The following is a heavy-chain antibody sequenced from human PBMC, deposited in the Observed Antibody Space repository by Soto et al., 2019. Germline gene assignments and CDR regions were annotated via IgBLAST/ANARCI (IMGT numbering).Heavy chain of an antibody. V-gene: IGHV1-18*01. Sequence: QIQMVQSGAEVKQPGASVKISCKTSVYTFSSYSINWVRQAPGQGLEWMAWISTTSGNTHYAERVQGRVTVTLDKSARTAFMDMWGLTSDDTAVYFCARDHGYYDFWGQGPLVTVSS. D-gene: IGHD2-8*01. CDR2: ISTTSGNT. CDR3: ARDHGYYDF. J-gene: IGHJ4*02. CDR1: VYTFSSYS.